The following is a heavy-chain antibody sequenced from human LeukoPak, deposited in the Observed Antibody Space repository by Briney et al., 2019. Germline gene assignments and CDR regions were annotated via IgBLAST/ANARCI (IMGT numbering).Heavy chain of an antibody. V-gene: IGHV3-66*01. Sequence: GGSLRLSCAASGFTVSSNYMSWVRQAPGKGLEWVSVIYSGGSTYCADSVKGRFTISRDNSKNTLYLQMNSLRAEDTAVYYCAGAAAGLLLFDYWGQGTLVTVSS. D-gene: IGHD6-13*01. CDR3: AGAAAGLLLFDY. CDR2: IYSGGST. J-gene: IGHJ4*02. CDR1: GFTVSSNY.